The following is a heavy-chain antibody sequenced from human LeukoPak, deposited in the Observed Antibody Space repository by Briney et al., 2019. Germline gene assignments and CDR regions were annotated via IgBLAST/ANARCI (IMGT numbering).Heavy chain of an antibody. CDR1: GLTFSRFW. D-gene: IGHD3-10*01. Sequence: GGSLRLSCAASGLTFSRFWMSWVRQAPGEGLEWVANIEEDGSEKNYVDSVRGRFTISRDNAKNSLYLQMNSLRDGDTALYYCVAGATSFDPWGQGTLVTVSS. J-gene: IGHJ5*02. CDR2: IEEDGSEK. CDR3: VAGATSFDP. V-gene: IGHV3-7*01.